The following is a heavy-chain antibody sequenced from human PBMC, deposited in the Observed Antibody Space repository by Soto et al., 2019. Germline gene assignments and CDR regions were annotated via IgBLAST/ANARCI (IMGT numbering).Heavy chain of an antibody. CDR2: ISSSSSTI. D-gene: IGHD3-3*01. V-gene: IGHV3-48*02. CDR3: ARDRTYYDFWSGYTNWFDT. Sequence: VGSLRLSCAASGFTFSSYSMNWVRQAPGKGLEWVSYISSSSSTIYYADSVKGRSTISRDNAKNSLYLQMNSLRDEDTAVYYCARDRTYYDFWSGYTNWFDTWGQGTLVTVSS. J-gene: IGHJ5*02. CDR1: GFTFSSYS.